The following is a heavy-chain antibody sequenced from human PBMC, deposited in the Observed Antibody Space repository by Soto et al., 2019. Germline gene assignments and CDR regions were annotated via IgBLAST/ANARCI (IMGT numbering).Heavy chain of an antibody. J-gene: IGHJ5*02. CDR3: ARDRTDSGYYTNWLDP. CDR2: IIPIFGTT. V-gene: IGHV1-69*06. D-gene: IGHD3-22*01. Sequence: SVKVSCKASGGTFGSDAITWVRQAPGQGLEWVGRIIPIFGTTNYAQNLQGGVTISADKSTLTSYMELHSLTSDDTALYYCARDRTDSGYYTNWLDPWGQGTQVTVSS. CDR1: GGTFGSDA.